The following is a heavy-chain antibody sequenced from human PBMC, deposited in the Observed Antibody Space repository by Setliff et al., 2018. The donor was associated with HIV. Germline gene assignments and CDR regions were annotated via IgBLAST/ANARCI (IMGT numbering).Heavy chain of an antibody. D-gene: IGHD6-19*01. Sequence: SETLSLTCAVSNYSISSAYYWGWIRHPPGKGLEWIGSIYHSGSTYYNPSLKSRVTISVDTSKNQFSLKLSSLRSEDTAVYYCAKDIPGPAINSGRIKNWFGPWGEGTLVTVSS. CDR3: AKDIPGPAINSGRIKNWFGP. CDR2: IYHSGST. J-gene: IGHJ5*02. CDR1: NYSISSAYY. V-gene: IGHV4-38-2*02.